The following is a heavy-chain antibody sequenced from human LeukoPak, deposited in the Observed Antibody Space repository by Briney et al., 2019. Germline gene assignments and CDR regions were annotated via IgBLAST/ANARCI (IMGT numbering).Heavy chain of an antibody. CDR2: VDYSADST. D-gene: IGHD6-19*01. CDR1: GFTLSSYE. Sequence: PWGSLRLSCTVSGFTLSSYEMSWIRQAPGKALEWVSSVDYSADSTHYADSVMGRFTISRDNSKNTLYLQLNSLRADDTAVYYCAKNRGCYGVSWGQGTLVTVSS. V-gene: IGHV3-23*01. CDR3: AKNRGCYGVS. J-gene: IGHJ4*02.